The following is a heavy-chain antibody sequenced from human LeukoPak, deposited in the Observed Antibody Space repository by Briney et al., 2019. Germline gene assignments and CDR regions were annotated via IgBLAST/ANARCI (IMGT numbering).Heavy chain of an antibody. J-gene: IGHJ4*02. D-gene: IGHD6-13*01. CDR3: ARLETGIAAAGTGYFDY. CDR1: GFSFSSYE. CDR2: ISFSGNSI. V-gene: IGHV3-48*03. Sequence: GGSLRLSCAASGFSFSSYEMNWVRQAPGKGLEWVSYISFSGNSIYYADSVKGRFTISRDNAKNSLYLQMNSLRAEDTAVYYCARLETGIAAAGTGYFDYWGQGTLVTVSS.